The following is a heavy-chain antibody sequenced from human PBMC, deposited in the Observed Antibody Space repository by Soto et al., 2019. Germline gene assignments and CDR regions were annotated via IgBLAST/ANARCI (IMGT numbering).Heavy chain of an antibody. V-gene: IGHV1-3*01. CDR2: INAGNGNT. Sequence: GASVKVSCKASGYTFTSYAMHWVRQAPGQRLEWMGWINAGNGNTKYSQKFQGRVTITRDTSASTAYMELSSLRSEDTAIYYCARDNSGAFSGKYCWWFDPWGQGTLVTVSS. D-gene: IGHD1-26*01. CDR3: ARDNSGAFSGKYCWWFDP. J-gene: IGHJ5*02. CDR1: GYTFTSYA.